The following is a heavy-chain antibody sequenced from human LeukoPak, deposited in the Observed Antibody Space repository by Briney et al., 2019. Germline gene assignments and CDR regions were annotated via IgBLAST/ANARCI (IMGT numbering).Heavy chain of an antibody. CDR1: GFTFSSYA. CDR3: ATRSFYYDSGGYSVYYFDY. V-gene: IGHV3-23*01. Sequence: PGGSLRLSCAASGFTFSSYAMTWVRQAPGKGLEWVSVISGSGVSAYYADSVKGRFTISRDNPKNTLYLQMNSLRAEDTAVYYCATRSFYYDSGGYSVYYFDYWGQGTLVTVSS. D-gene: IGHD3-22*01. J-gene: IGHJ4*02. CDR2: ISGSGVSA.